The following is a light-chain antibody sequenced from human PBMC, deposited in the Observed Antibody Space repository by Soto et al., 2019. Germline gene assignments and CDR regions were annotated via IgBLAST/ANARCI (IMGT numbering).Light chain of an antibody. J-gene: IGLJ1*01. CDR2: EVS. CDR3: TSYVGGNNHYV. Sequence: QSVLTQPPSASGSPGQSVTISCTGTSSDVGGYNYVSWYQQHPGKAPKVVIYEVSKRPSGVPDRFSGSKSGNTASLTVSGLQAEDEADYYCTSYVGGNNHYVFETGTKVTVL. V-gene: IGLV2-8*01. CDR1: SSDVGGYNY.